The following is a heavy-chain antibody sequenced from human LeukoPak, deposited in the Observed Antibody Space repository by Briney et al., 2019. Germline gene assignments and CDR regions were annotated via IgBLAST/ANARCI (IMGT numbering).Heavy chain of an antibody. V-gene: IGHV3-33*08. CDR3: ARDGRGYYIDY. Sequence: GGSLRLSCAASGFTVSSYGMHWVRQAPGKGLEWVAVIWYDGSNKYYADSVKGRFTISRDNSKNTLYLQMNSLRAEDTAVYYCARDGRGYYIDYWGQGTLVTVSS. CDR1: GFTVSSYG. J-gene: IGHJ4*02. D-gene: IGHD3-3*01. CDR2: IWYDGSNK.